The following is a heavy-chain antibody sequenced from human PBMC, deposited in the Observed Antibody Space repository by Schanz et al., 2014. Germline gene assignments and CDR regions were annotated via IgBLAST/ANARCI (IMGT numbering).Heavy chain of an antibody. CDR2: IYHSGSP. V-gene: IGHV4-59*08. CDR3: ARQGDVYRLDY. CDR1: GASISFYD. J-gene: IGHJ4*02. Sequence: QVQLQESGPGLVKPSETLSLTCTVSGASISFYDWNWIRQSPGKGLEWIGYIYHSGSPIYNPSLQGRVPIAITKPKTQFPRKMDSVTAADTAMYFCARQGDVYRLDYWGQGTLVTVTS. D-gene: IGHD1-26*01.